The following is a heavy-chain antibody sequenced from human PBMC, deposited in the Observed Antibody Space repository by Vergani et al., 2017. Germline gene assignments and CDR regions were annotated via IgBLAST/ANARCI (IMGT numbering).Heavy chain of an antibody. Sequence: EVQLVESGGGLVQPGRSLRLSCAASGFTFDDYAMHWVRQAPAKGLEWVSGISWNSGSIGYADSVKGRFTISRDNAKNSLYLQMNSLRAEDTALYYCAKDHYDFWSGYPNLSPFDLWGRGTLVTVSS. V-gene: IGHV3-9*01. CDR1: GFTFDDYA. D-gene: IGHD3-3*01. CDR2: ISWNSGSI. J-gene: IGHJ2*01. CDR3: AKDHYDFWSGYPNLSPFDL.